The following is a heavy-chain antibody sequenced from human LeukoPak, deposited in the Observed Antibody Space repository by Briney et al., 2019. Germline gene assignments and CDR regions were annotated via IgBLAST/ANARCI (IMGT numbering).Heavy chain of an antibody. Sequence: SETLSLTCAVYGGSFSGYYWSWIRQPPGKGLEWIGEINHSGSTNYNPSLKSRVTISVDTSKNQFSLKLSSVTAADTAVYYCARWSGYCSSTSRYNVSYPWGQGTLVTVSS. V-gene: IGHV4-34*01. J-gene: IGHJ5*02. D-gene: IGHD2-2*02. CDR3: ARWSGYCSSTSRYNVSYP. CDR1: GGSFSGYY. CDR2: INHSGST.